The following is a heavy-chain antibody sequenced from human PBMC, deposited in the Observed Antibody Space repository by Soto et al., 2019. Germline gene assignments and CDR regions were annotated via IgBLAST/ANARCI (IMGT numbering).Heavy chain of an antibody. CDR3: ARVQGGSVFDH. V-gene: IGHV4-30-2*01. CDR1: GGSISSGGYS. CDR2: IYHSGST. J-gene: IGHJ4*02. Sequence: SETLSLTCAVSGGSISSGGYSWSWIRQPPGRGLEWIGYIYHSGSTYYNPSLKSRVTISVDRSKNQFSLKLSSVTAADTAVYYCARVQGGSVFDHWGQGTLVTVS. D-gene: IGHD3-16*01.